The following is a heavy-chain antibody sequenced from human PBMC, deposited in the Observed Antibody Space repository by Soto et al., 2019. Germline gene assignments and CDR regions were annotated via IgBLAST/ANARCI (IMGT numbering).Heavy chain of an antibody. J-gene: IGHJ4*02. CDR3: ARGGNWADY. D-gene: IGHD7-27*01. CDR1: GFTFNTYW. V-gene: IGHV3-7*03. CDR2: IKQDGSEK. Sequence: PGGSLRLSCSASGFTFNTYWMSWVRQAPGKGLEWVANIKQDGSEKYYVDSVKGRFTISRDNAKNSLYLQMNSLRGEDTAVYYCARGGNWADYWGQGTLVTVSS.